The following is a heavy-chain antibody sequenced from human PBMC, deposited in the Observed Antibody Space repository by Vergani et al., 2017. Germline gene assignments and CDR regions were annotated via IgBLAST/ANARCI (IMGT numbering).Heavy chain of an antibody. Sequence: QVQLVQSGAEVKKPGSSVKVSCKASGGTFSSCAISWVRQAPGQGLEWMGGIIPIFGTANYAQKFQGRVTITADESTSTAYMELSSLRSEDTAVYYCARGIVGVAATPPYDSSCYYYYFDYWGQGTLVTVSS. V-gene: IGHV1-69*12. D-gene: IGHD3-22*01. J-gene: IGHJ4*02. CDR3: ARGIVGVAATPPYDSSCYYYYFDY. CDR1: GGTFSSCA. CDR2: IIPIFGTA.